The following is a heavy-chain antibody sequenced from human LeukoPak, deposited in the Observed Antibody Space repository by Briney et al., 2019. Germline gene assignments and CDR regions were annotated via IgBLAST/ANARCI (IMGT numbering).Heavy chain of an antibody. CDR3: VKGGKGISDSSGYYLFDY. Sequence: GGSLRLSCSASGFTFSSYAMHWVRQAPGKGLEYVSAISSNGGSTYYADSVKGRFTISRDNSKNTLYLQMSSLRAEDTAVYYCVKGGKGISDSSGYYLFDYWGRGTLVTVSS. D-gene: IGHD3-22*01. CDR2: ISSNGGST. V-gene: IGHV3-64D*09. CDR1: GFTFSSYA. J-gene: IGHJ4*02.